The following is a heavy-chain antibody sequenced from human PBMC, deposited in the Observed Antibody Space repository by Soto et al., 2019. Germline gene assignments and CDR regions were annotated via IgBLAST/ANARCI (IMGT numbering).Heavy chain of an antibody. J-gene: IGHJ1*01. CDR3: ARDLPGPPGVQH. CDR2: IYYRGST. Sequence: QVQLQESGPGLVKPSETLSLTCSVSGGSISSYYWSWIRQPPGKGLEWIGYIYYRGSTNYNPSLKSRVTIAVDKSKNQFSLKLSSVTAADTAVYYCARDLPGPPGVQHWGQGTLVTVSS. V-gene: IGHV4-59*01. CDR1: GGSISSYY.